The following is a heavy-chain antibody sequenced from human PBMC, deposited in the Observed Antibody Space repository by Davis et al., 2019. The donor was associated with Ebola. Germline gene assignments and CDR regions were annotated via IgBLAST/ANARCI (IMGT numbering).Heavy chain of an antibody. CDR2: IYPGDSDT. J-gene: IGHJ6*02. CDR3: AGRGSVEGAGMDV. Sequence: PGGSLRLSCKGSGYRFTSYWIGWVRQMPGKGLEWMGIIYPGDSDTKYSPSFQGQVTISVDKSISTAYVQWSSLKASDTAMYYCAGRGSVEGAGMDVWGQGTTVTVSS. D-gene: IGHD2-15*01. CDR1: GYRFTSYW. V-gene: IGHV5-51*01.